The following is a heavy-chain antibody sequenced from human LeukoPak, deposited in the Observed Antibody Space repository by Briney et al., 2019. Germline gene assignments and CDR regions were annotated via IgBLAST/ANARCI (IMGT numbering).Heavy chain of an antibody. CDR2: INHSGST. CDR3: AKDEVTMVRGADY. J-gene: IGHJ4*02. Sequence: SETLSLTCAVYGGSFSGYYWSWIRQPPGKGLEWIGEINHSGSTNYNPSLKSRVTISVDTSKNQFSLKLSSVTAADTAVYYCAKDEVTMVRGADYWGQGTLVTVSS. V-gene: IGHV4-34*01. D-gene: IGHD3-10*01. CDR1: GGSFSGYY.